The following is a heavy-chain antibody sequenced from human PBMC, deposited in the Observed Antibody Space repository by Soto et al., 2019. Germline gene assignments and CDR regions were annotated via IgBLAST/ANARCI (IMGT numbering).Heavy chain of an antibody. V-gene: IGHV3-7*03. CDR2: IKQDGSQK. J-gene: IGHJ5*02. Sequence: EVQLVESGGGLVQPGGSLRLSCAASGFSFSKFWMSWVRQAQGKGLDWLANIKQDGSQKYYVDSVKGRFTISRDNAKNSLYLQMNSLTADDTAVYYCARVLLYSASGRGWFDPWGQGTLVTVSS. CDR3: ARVLLYSASGRGWFDP. CDR1: GFSFSKFW. D-gene: IGHD2-2*02.